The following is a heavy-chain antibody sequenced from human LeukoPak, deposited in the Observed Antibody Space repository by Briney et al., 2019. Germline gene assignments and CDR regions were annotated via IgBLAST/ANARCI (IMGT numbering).Heavy chain of an antibody. Sequence: GASVKVSCKASGYTFTSYGINWVRQAPGQGLEWMGWISAYNGNTNYAQKFQGRVIMTTDTLTSTAYMELMSLRSDGTAVYYCARFLIGGGSPHYFDYWGQGTLVTVSS. V-gene: IGHV1-18*01. D-gene: IGHD2-15*01. CDR1: GYTFTSYG. CDR3: ARFLIGGGSPHYFDY. J-gene: IGHJ4*02. CDR2: ISAYNGNT.